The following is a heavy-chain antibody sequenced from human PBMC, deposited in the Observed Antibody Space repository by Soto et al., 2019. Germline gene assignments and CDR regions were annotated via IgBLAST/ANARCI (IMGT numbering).Heavy chain of an antibody. V-gene: IGHV4-59*01. Sequence: SETLSLTCTVSGGSISSYYWSWIRQPPGKGLEWIGYIYYSGSTNYNPSLKSRVTISVDTSKNQFSLKLSSVTAADTAVYYCASKPAAIDYYYYMDVWGKGTTVTVSS. CDR1: GGSISSYY. CDR2: IYYSGST. J-gene: IGHJ6*03. CDR3: ASKPAAIDYYYYMDV. D-gene: IGHD2-2*01.